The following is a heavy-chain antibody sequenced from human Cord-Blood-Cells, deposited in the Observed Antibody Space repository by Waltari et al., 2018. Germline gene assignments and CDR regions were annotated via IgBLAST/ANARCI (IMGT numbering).Heavy chain of an antibody. D-gene: IGHD3-22*01. CDR2: IYYSGST. CDR3: ARDMSSGYYGAFDI. J-gene: IGHJ3*02. CDR1: GGSISRHY. V-gene: IGHV4-59*11. Sequence: QVQLQESGPGLVKPSETLSLTCTGSGGSISRHYWSWIRQPPGKGLEWIGYIYYSGSTNYNPSLKSRVTISVDTSKNQFSLKLSSVTAADTAVYYCARDMSSGYYGAFDIWGQGTMVTVSS.